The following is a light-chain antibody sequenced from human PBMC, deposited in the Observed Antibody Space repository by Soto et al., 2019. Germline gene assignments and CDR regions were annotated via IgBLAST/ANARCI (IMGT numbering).Light chain of an antibody. Sequence: EIVMTQSPATLSVSPGERATLSCRASQSVSSNLAWYQQKPGQAPRLLIYGASTRATGISARFSGSGSGTEFTLTISSLQSEDFAVYYCRQYNNWPLITFGQGTKLEIK. CDR1: QSVSSN. CDR2: GAS. CDR3: RQYNNWPLIT. V-gene: IGKV3-15*01. J-gene: IGKJ2*01.